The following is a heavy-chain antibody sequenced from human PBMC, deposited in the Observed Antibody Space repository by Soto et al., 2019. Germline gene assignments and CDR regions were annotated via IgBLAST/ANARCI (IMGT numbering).Heavy chain of an antibody. CDR1: GYTFTGYY. D-gene: IGHD6-13*01. V-gene: IGHV1-2*02. J-gene: IGHJ6*02. Sequence: ASVKVSCKASGYTFTGYYMHWVRQAPGQGLEWMGWINPNSGGTNYAQKFQGRVTMTRDTSISTAYMELSRLRSDDTAVYYCARVDSGYSNPYGMDVWGQGTTVTVSS. CDR3: ARVDSGYSNPYGMDV. CDR2: INPNSGGT.